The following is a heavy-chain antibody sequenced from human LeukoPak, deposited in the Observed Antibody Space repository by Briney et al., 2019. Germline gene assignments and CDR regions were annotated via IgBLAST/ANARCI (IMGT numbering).Heavy chain of an antibody. J-gene: IGHJ5*02. CDR1: GGSISSGDYY. CDR3: ASAYDRSGYLTGFDP. V-gene: IGHV4-30-4*01. D-gene: IGHD3-22*01. Sequence: SETLSLTCTVSGGSISSGDYYWSWIRQPPEKGLEWIGYIYYSGSTYYNPFLKSRVTISVDMSKNQFSLKLSSVTAADTAMYYCASAYDRSGYLTGFDPWGQGTLVTVSS. CDR2: IYYSGST.